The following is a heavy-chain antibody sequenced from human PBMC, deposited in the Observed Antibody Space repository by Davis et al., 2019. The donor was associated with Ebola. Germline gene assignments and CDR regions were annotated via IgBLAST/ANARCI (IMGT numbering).Heavy chain of an antibody. CDR3: AKEGHGAVSYGMDV. CDR1: GFTFSSYA. J-gene: IGHJ6*02. CDR2: ISYDGSNK. V-gene: IGHV3-30*04. D-gene: IGHD5/OR15-5a*01. Sequence: PGGSLRLSCAASGFTFSSYAMHWVRQAPGKGLEWVAVISYDGSNKYYADSVKGRFTISRDNSKNTLYLQMNSLRAEDTAVYYCAKEGHGAVSYGMDVWGQGTTVTVSS.